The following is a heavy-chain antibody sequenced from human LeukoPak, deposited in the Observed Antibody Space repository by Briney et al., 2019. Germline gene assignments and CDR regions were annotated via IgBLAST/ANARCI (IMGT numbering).Heavy chain of an antibody. CDR3: ARDGEAGHFDI. J-gene: IGHJ3*02. CDR2: INPNSGGT. CDR1: GYTFTGYY. D-gene: IGHD7-27*01. Sequence: ASVKVSCKASGYTFTGYYMHWVRQAPGQGLEWMGWINPNSGGTNYEQKFQGRVTMTRDTSISTAYKELSRLRSDDTAVYYCARDGEAGHFDIWGQGPMVTVSS. V-gene: IGHV1-2*02.